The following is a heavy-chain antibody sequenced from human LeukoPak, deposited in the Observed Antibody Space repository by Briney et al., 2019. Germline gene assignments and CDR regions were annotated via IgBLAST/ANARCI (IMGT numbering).Heavy chain of an antibody. D-gene: IGHD3-10*01. CDR2: IWYDGSNK. Sequence: GGSLRLSCAASGFTFSSYGMHWVRQAPGKGLEWVAVIWYDGSNKYYADSVKGRFTISRDNSKNTLYLQMNSLRAEDTAVYYCARDGDSWFGELLYELNNNWFDPWGQGTLVTVSS. V-gene: IGHV3-33*01. CDR3: ARDGDSWFGELLYELNNNWFDP. J-gene: IGHJ5*02. CDR1: GFTFSSYG.